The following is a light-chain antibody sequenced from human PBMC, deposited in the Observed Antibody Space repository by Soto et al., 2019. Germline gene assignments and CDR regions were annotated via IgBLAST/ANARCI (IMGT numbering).Light chain of an antibody. CDR2: GAS. Sequence: EIVLTQSPGTLSLSPGERATLSCRASQSVSSNYLAWYQQEPGQAPRLLIYGASSRATGIPDRFSGSRSGTDFTLTISRLEPEDSAVYYCQQYGTSPLTFGGGTKVDIK. CDR3: QQYGTSPLT. CDR1: QSVSSNY. V-gene: IGKV3-20*01. J-gene: IGKJ4*01.